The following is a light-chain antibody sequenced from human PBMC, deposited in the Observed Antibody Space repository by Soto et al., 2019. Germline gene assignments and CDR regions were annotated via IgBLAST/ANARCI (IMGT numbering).Light chain of an antibody. CDR3: QHYGSSPPVYA. Sequence: EIVLTQYPGTLSLSPGERATLSCRASQSVYTNYLAWYQQKPGQAPRLLIYGASRRATGIPDRFSGSGSETDFALTISRLELEDFSVYYCQHYGSSPPVYAFGQGTKLEIK. V-gene: IGKV3-20*01. CDR2: GAS. CDR1: QSVYTNY. J-gene: IGKJ2*01.